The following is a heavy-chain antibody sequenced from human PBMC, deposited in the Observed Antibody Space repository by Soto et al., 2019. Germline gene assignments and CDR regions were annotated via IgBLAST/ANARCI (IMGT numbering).Heavy chain of an antibody. CDR3: AKAGAGAGTYDAFDI. D-gene: IGHD6-19*01. Sequence: PGGSLRLSCAASGFTFSSYAMGWVRQAPGKGLEWVSAISGSDDSTDYADSVKGRFTISRDYSKDTLYLQMSSLGAEDTAVYYCAKAGAGAGTYDAFDIWGQGTKVTV. J-gene: IGHJ3*02. CDR1: GFTFSSYA. V-gene: IGHV3-23*01. CDR2: ISGSDDST.